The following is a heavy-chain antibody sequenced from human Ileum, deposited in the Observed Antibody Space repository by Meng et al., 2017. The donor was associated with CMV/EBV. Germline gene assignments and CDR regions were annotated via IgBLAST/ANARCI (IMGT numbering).Heavy chain of an antibody. CDR2: ISRTSSYI. V-gene: IGHV3-21*01. CDR1: GFTFSTYT. CDR3: ARESFGPIIPYHYGMDV. J-gene: IGHJ6*02. Sequence: GESLKISCAASGFTFSTYTMTWVRQAPGKGLEWVSSISRTSSYIYYSDLVKGRFTVSRDNGKDSLYLLMNDLRAEDTAIYYCARESFGPIIPYHYGMDVWGLGTTVTVSS. D-gene: IGHD3-16*01.